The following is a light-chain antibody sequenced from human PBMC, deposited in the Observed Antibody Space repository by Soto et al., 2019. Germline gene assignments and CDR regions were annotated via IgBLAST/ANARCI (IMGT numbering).Light chain of an antibody. J-gene: IGLJ1*01. CDR3: SSYTSSSLYV. Sequence: QSALTQPASVSGPPGQSTTISCTGTSSDVGGYNYASWYQQLPGKAPKLMIYDVSDRPSGVSNRFSGSKSGNTASLTISGLQAEDEADYYCSSYTSSSLYVFGTGTKVTVL. CDR2: DVS. V-gene: IGLV2-14*01. CDR1: SSDVGGYNY.